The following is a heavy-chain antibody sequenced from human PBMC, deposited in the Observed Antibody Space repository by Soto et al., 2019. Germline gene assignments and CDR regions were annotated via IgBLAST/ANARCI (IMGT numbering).Heavy chain of an antibody. Sequence: SETLSLTCAVSGYSISSGCYWGWIRQPPGKGLECIGSIYHSGGTYYNPSLKRRVTMSVDTSHNQFSLRLTSVTAADTAVYYCARSGYCCGTCCHPFDSYFDLWGRGTLVTVS. D-gene: IGHD2-2*03. CDR2: IYHSGGT. J-gene: IGHJ2*01. CDR1: GYSISSGCY. V-gene: IGHV4-38-2*01. CDR3: ARSGYCCGTCCHPFDSYFDL.